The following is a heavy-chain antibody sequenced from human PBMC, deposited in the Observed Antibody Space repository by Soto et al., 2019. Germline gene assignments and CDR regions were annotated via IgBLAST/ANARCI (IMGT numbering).Heavy chain of an antibody. V-gene: IGHV1-18*04. CDR2: ISAYNGNT. Sequence: XSVKVSCTSSGSTFTGYGSSLVRQAPGQGLGWMGWISAYNGNTNYAQKLQGRVTMTTDTSTSTAYMELRSLRYDDTAVYYCARWEGIAAAGPYYKWFDTWGQGTPVTVSS. J-gene: IGHJ5*02. D-gene: IGHD6-13*01. CDR1: GSTFTGYG. CDR3: ARWEGIAAAGPYYKWFDT.